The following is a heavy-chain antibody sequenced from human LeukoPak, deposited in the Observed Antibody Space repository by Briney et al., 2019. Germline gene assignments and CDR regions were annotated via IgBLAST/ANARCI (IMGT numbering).Heavy chain of an antibody. V-gene: IGHV3-21*01. CDR1: GFTFSSYS. D-gene: IGHD6-25*01. J-gene: IGHJ6*03. Sequence: KPGGSLRLSCAASGFTFSSYSMNWVRQAPGKGLEWVSSISSSSSYIYYADSVKGRFTISRDNAKNTLYLQMNSLRAEDTAVYYCARETGSSGYYMDVWGKGTTVTVSS. CDR3: ARETGSSGYYMDV. CDR2: ISSSSSYI.